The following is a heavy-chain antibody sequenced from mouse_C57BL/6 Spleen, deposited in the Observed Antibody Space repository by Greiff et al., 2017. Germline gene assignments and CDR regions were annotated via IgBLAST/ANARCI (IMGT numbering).Heavy chain of an antibody. V-gene: IGHV1-76*01. CDR3: ARDAPYYYGSSCFDY. Sequence: VQLQQSGAELVRPGASVKLSCKASGYTFTDYYINWVKQRPGQGLEWIARIYPGSGNTYYNEKFKGKATLTAEKSSSTAYMQLSSLTSEDSAVYFCARDAPYYYGSSCFDYWGQGTTLTVSS. CDR2: IYPGSGNT. J-gene: IGHJ2*01. CDR1: GYTFTDYY. D-gene: IGHD1-1*01.